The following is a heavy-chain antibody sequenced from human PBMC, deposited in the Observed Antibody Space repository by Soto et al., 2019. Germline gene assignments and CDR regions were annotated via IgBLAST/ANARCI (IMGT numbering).Heavy chain of an antibody. CDR3: ARAAMGGSSWPFDY. Sequence: QVQLQESGPGLVKPSGTLSLTCAVSGGSISSSNWWSWVRQPPGKGLEWIGEIYHSGSTNYNPSPKSRVTRSVDKSETQFSRKPSPVTAADTAVYYCARAAMGGSSWPFDYWGQGTLVTVSS. J-gene: IGHJ4*02. V-gene: IGHV4-4*02. CDR2: IYHSGST. D-gene: IGHD6-13*01. CDR1: GGSISSSNW.